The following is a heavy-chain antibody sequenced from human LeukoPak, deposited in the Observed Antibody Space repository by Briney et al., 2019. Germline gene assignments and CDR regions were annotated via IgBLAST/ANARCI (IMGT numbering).Heavy chain of an antibody. J-gene: IGHJ3*02. Sequence: ASVKVSCKASGYTFTNYAISWVRQAPGQGLEWMGWISVYNGNTKYPQKLQGRVTVTTDTSTSTAYMELRSLRSDDTAVYYCARDLIRTIVGEGGGNAFDIWGQGTMVTVSS. CDR2: ISVYNGNT. CDR3: ARDLIRTIVGEGGGNAFDI. CDR1: GYTFTNYA. D-gene: IGHD1-26*01. V-gene: IGHV1-18*01.